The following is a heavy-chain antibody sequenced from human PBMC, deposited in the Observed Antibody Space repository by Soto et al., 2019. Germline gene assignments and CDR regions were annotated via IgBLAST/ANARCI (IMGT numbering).Heavy chain of an antibody. V-gene: IGHV3-23*01. J-gene: IGHJ4*02. CDR2: ISGSGGST. CDR1: GFTFSSYA. Sequence: EVQLLESGGGLVQPGGSLRLSCAASGFTFSSYAMSWVRQAPGKGLEWVSAISGSGGSTYYADSVKGRFTISRDNSKNTLYRQMNSLKAEDTAVYDCANLKGWFGEIDYLGQGTLVTVSS. CDR3: ANLKGWFGEIDY. D-gene: IGHD3-10*01.